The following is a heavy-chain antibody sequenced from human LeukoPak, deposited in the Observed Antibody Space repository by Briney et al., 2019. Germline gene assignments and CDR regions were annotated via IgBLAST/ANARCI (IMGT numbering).Heavy chain of an antibody. V-gene: IGHV1-69*05. CDR1: GGTFSSYA. D-gene: IGHD6-6*01. CDR3: ARGGDIAARLTNWFDP. Sequence: SVKVSCKASGGTFSSYAISWVRQAPGQGLEWMGGIIPIFGTANYAQKFQGRVTITTDESTSTAYMELSSLRSEDTAVYYCARGGDIAARLTNWFDPWGQGTLVTVSS. CDR2: IIPIFGTA. J-gene: IGHJ5*02.